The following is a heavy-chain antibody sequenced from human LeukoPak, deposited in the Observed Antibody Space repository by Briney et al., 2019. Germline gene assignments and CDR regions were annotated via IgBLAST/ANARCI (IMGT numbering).Heavy chain of an antibody. CDR2: ISHDGSNK. D-gene: IGHD5/OR15-5a*01. J-gene: IGHJ4*02. V-gene: IGHV3-30*01. Sequence: PGRSLRLSCAASGCTFSYYAMHWVRQAPGKGLEWVAVISHDGSNKYYADSVQGRFTISRDNSRNTLYLQMTSLRAEDTAVYYCARDQSKGNSVCDSWGQGTLVTVPS. CDR3: ARDQSKGNSVCDS. CDR1: GCTFSYYA.